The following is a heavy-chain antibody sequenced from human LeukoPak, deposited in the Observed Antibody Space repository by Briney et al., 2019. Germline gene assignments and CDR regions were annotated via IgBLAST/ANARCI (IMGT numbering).Heavy chain of an antibody. V-gene: IGHV4-61*01. CDR2: IYYSGST. J-gene: IGHJ4*02. Sequence: SETLSLTCTVSGGSVSSGSYYWSWIRQPPGKGLEWIGYIYYSGSTNYNPSLKSRVTISVDTSKNQFSLRLSSVTAADTAMYYCAREGGSRDSGCLRPYNFDYWGQGTLVTVSS. D-gene: IGHD3-22*01. CDR1: GGSVSSGSYY. CDR3: AREGGSRDSGCLRPYNFDY.